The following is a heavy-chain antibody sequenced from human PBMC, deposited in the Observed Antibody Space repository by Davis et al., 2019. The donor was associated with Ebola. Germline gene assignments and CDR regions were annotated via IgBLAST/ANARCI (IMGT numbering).Heavy chain of an antibody. Sequence: PSEPLSLTFAVYGGSFSGYYCHWIRQPPGKGLEWIGEINHSGSTNYNPSLKSRVTISVDTSKNQFSLKLSSVTAADTAVYYCARGRPAAAGTSFFDYWGQGTLVTVSS. J-gene: IGHJ4*02. CDR2: INHSGST. D-gene: IGHD6-13*01. CDR3: ARGRPAAAGTSFFDY. CDR1: GGSFSGYY. V-gene: IGHV4-34*01.